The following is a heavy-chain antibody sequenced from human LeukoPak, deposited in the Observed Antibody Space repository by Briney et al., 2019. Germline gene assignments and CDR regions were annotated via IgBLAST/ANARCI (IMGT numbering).Heavy chain of an antibody. V-gene: IGHV4-31*03. J-gene: IGHJ6*02. Sequence: SETLSLTCTVSGGSISSGGYYWSWIRQHPGKGLEWIGYIYYSGSTNYNPSLKSRVTISVDTSKNQFSLKLSSVTAADTAVYYCARGLDYYYYYGMDVWGQGTTVTVSS. CDR3: ARGLDYYYYYGMDV. CDR2: IYYSGST. CDR1: GGSISSGGYY. D-gene: IGHD2-21*01.